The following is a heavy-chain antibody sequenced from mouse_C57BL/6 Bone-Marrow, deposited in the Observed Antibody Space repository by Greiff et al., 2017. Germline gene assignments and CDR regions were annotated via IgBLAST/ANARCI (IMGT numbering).Heavy chain of an antibody. V-gene: IGHV1-69*01. CDR3: ARSGIAPRYFDY. CDR2: IDPSDSYT. CDR1: GYTFTSYW. Sequence: QVQLQQPGAELVMPGASVKLSCKASGYTFTSYWMHWVKQRPGQGLEWIGEIDPSDSYTNYNQKFKGKSTLTVDKSSSTAYMQLSSLTSEDSAVYYCARSGIAPRYFDYWGQGTTLTVSS. D-gene: IGHD3-1*01. J-gene: IGHJ2*01.